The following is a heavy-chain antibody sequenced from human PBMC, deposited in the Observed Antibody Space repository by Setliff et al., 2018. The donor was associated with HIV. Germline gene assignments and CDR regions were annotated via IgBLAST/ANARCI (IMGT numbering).Heavy chain of an antibody. D-gene: IGHD3-10*01. J-gene: IGHJ5*02. CDR2: IFTSGST. Sequence: SETLSLTCTVSGGSISSYCWNWIRQPPGGGLEWVGFIFTSGSTKYNPSLQSRGTMSIDTSKNQFSLKLTSVTAADTAVYYCARRIDNSGSFPDKNWFDTWGRGSXXXVSS. CDR3: ARRIDNSGSFPDKNWFDT. V-gene: IGHV4-4*09. CDR1: GGSISSYC.